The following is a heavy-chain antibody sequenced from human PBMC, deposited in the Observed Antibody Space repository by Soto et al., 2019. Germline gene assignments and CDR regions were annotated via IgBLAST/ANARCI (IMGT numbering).Heavy chain of an antibody. CDR1: GDSITSNSYF. D-gene: IGHD1-26*01. J-gene: IGHJ4*02. CDR2: IYYSGTT. V-gene: IGHV4-39*01. CDR3: ARQAHTVGATTNFDY. Sequence: PSETLSLTCTVSGDSITSNSYFWAWIRQPPGKGLEWIGSIYYSGTTYYNPSLKSRVTISVDTSKNQFSLKLSSVTAADTAVYYCARQAHTVGATTNFDYWGQGTLVTVSS.